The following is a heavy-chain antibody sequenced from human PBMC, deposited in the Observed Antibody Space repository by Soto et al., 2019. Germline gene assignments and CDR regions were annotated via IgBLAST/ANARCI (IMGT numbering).Heavy chain of an antibody. D-gene: IGHD2-21*01. CDR3: VKDVWDY. CDR1: GFTFSGYT. J-gene: IGHJ4*02. CDR2: IGNSGDGT. Sequence: GESLRLSCAASGFTFSGYTMNWVRQAPGKGLEWVAVIGNSGDGTHYADSVKGRFTISRDNSKNTLYLQMESLRAEDTAVYYCVKDVWDYWGQGVLVTVSS. V-gene: IGHV3-23*01.